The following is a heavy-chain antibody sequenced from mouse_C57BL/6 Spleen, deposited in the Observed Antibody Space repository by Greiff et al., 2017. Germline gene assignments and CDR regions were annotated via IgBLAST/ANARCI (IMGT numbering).Heavy chain of an antibody. V-gene: IGHV1-62-2*01. CDR2: FYPGSGSI. Sequence: VQGVESGAELVKPGASVKLSCKASGYTFTEYTIHWVKQRSGQGLEWIGWFYPGSGSIKYNEKFKDKATLTADKSSSTVYMELSRLTSEDSAVYFCARHGYDGYYPYYFDYWGQGTTLTVSS. CDR3: ARHGYDGYYPYYFDY. CDR1: GYTFTEYT. J-gene: IGHJ2*01. D-gene: IGHD2-3*01.